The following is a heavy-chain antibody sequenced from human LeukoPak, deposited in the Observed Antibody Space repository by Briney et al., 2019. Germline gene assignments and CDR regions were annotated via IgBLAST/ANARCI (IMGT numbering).Heavy chain of an antibody. Sequence: GSLRLSCAASGFTFSSYAVSWVRQAPGKGLEWVSVISGSGGSTYYADSVKGRFTISRDNSKNTLYLQMNSLRAEDTAVYYCAKSYSYYHMDDWGKGTSVTVSS. CDR2: ISGSGGST. CDR3: AKSYSYYHMDD. J-gene: IGHJ6*03. V-gene: IGHV3-23*01. CDR1: GFTFSSYA.